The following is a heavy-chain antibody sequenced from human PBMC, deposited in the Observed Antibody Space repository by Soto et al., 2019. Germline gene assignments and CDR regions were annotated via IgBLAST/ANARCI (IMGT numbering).Heavy chain of an antibody. Sequence: ASVKVSCKASGYTFTGYYMHWVRQAPGQGLEWTGWINPNSGGTNYARKFQGRVTMTRDTSISTAYMELYTLTSDDTAMYYCAREGSSSSKYFQHWGQGTLVTVSS. CDR3: AREGSSSSKYFQH. CDR1: GYTFTGYY. D-gene: IGHD6-6*01. J-gene: IGHJ1*01. CDR2: INPNSGGT. V-gene: IGHV1-2*02.